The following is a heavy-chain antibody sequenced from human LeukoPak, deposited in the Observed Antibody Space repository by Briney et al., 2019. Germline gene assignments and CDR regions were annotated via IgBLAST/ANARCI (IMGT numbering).Heavy chain of an antibody. V-gene: IGHV3-30*04. D-gene: IGHD3-22*01. J-gene: IGHJ4*02. Sequence: PGRSLRLSCAASGFTFSSYAMHWVRQAPGKGLEWVAVISYDGSNKYYADSVKGRFTISRDNAKNSLYLQMNSLRAEDTAVYYCARFETMIVAFDYWGQGTLVTVSS. CDR2: ISYDGSNK. CDR1: GFTFSSYA. CDR3: ARFETMIVAFDY.